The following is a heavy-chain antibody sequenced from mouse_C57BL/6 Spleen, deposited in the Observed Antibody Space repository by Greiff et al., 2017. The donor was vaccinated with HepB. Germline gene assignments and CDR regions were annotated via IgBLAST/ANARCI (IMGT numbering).Heavy chain of an antibody. CDR3: ARYDEGFDY. CDR2: INPGSGGT. Sequence: VKLQQSGAELVRPGTSVKVSCKASGYAFTNYLIEWVKQRPGQGLEWIGVINPGSGGTNYNEKFKGKATLTADKSSSTAYMQLSSLTSEDSAVYFCARYDEGFDYWGQGTTLTVSS. CDR1: GYAFTNYL. J-gene: IGHJ2*01. D-gene: IGHD2-3*01. V-gene: IGHV1-54*01.